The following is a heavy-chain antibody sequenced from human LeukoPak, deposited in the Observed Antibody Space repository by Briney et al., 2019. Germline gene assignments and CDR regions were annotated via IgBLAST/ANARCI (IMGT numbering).Heavy chain of an antibody. J-gene: IGHJ4*02. D-gene: IGHD5-18*01. Sequence: SETLSLTCTVSGGSISSSNYYWGWIRQPPGKGLEWIGSIYYSGSTYYNPSLKSRVTISVDTSKNQFSLKLTSLSAADTAVYYCARGSGYSYGYPFDYWGQGTLVTVSS. V-gene: IGHV4-39*07. CDR1: GGSISSSNYY. CDR2: IYYSGST. CDR3: ARGSGYSYGYPFDY.